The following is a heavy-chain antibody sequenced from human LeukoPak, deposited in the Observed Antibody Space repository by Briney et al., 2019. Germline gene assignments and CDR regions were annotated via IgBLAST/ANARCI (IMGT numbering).Heavy chain of an antibody. Sequence: PSGTLSLTCAVSGGSISSSNWWSWVRQPPGKGLEWIGEIYHSGSTNYNPSLKSRVTISVDKSKNQFSLKLSSVTAADTAVYYCARGLTFIVVVPAAQPIWFDPWGQGTLVTVSS. CDR2: IYHSGST. J-gene: IGHJ5*02. D-gene: IGHD2-2*01. CDR1: GGSISSSNW. CDR3: ARGLTFIVVVPAAQPIWFDP. V-gene: IGHV4-4*02.